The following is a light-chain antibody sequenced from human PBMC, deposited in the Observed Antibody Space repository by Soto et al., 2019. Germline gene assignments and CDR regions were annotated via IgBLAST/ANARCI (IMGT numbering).Light chain of an antibody. Sequence: QSVLTQPPSASGTPGHRVTISCSGGSSNIGSNTVNWYQHLPGAAPKLLIYGNDQRPSGVPDRFSGSKSGTSVFLAISGLQSEDEADYYCSSQTASATVLFGGGTKLTVL. CDR3: SSQTASATVL. V-gene: IGLV1-44*01. J-gene: IGLJ2*01. CDR1: SSNIGSNT. CDR2: GND.